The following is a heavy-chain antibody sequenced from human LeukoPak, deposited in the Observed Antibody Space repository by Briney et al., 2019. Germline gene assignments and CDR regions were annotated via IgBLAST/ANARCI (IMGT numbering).Heavy chain of an antibody. V-gene: IGHV4-4*02. CDR1: GGSISRSNW. CDR3: ARDRPTMVRGVTYPYYYYYMDV. CDR2: IYDNGST. D-gene: IGHD3-10*01. Sequence: SETLSLTCAVSGGSISRSNWWSWVRQSPGKGLEWIGEIYDNGSTNYNPSLKSRVTISVDKSKNQFSLKLSSVTAADTAVYYCARDRPTMVRGVTYPYYYYYMDVWGKGTTVTISS. J-gene: IGHJ6*03.